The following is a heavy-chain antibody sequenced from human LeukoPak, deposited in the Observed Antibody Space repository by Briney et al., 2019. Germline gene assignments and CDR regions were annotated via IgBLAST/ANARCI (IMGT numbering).Heavy chain of an antibody. CDR2: ISISGSTI. Sequence: GGSLRLSCAASGFTFSSYEMNWVRQAAGKGLEWVSFISISGSTIYYADSVKGRFTISRDNAKNSLYLQMNSLRAEDTAVYYCARTVAGLPLDAFDIWGQGTMVTVSS. D-gene: IGHD6-19*01. J-gene: IGHJ3*02. CDR1: GFTFSSYE. V-gene: IGHV3-48*03. CDR3: ARTVAGLPLDAFDI.